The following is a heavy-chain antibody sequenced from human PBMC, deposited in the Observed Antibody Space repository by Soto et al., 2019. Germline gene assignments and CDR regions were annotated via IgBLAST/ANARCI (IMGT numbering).Heavy chain of an antibody. CDR2: IYHSGCT. D-gene: IGHD2-15*01. CDR1: GGSISSAGYS. V-gene: IGHV4-30-2*01. Sequence: QLQLQESGSGLVKPSQTLSLTCAVSGGSISSAGYSWSWIRQPPGKGLEWIGYIYHSGCTYYNPSLKSRVTISVDRSKTQFSLKLSSVTAADTAVYYCASTHCSGGSCLPFDPWGQGTLVTVSS. J-gene: IGHJ5*02. CDR3: ASTHCSGGSCLPFDP.